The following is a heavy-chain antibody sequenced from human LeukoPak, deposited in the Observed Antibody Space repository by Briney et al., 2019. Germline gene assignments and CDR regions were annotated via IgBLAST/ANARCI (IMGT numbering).Heavy chain of an antibody. CDR3: ARSIIGTRSKFDY. CDR2: VYYSGST. J-gene: IGHJ4*02. CDR1: GGSISSYY. V-gene: IGHV4-59*08. Sequence: SETLSLTCTVSGGSISSYYWSWIRQPPGKGLECIGYVYYSGSTNYNPSLKSRVTISVDTSKNHFSLKLSSVTAADTAVYSCARSIIGTRSKFDYWGQGTLVTVSS. D-gene: IGHD1/OR15-1a*01.